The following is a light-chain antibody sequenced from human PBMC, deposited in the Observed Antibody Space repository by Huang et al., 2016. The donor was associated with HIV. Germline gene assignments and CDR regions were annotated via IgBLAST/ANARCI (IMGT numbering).Light chain of an antibody. CDR2: DAS. CDR1: HDISNY. V-gene: IGKV1-33*01. J-gene: IGKJ4*01. Sequence: DIQMTQSPSSLSASVGDRVTITCQASHDISNYFNWYQQQPGKAPKLLIYDASNLETGVPSRFSGSGSGTDFTFTISSLQPEDIATYYCQQYDNLPRFGGGTKVEIK. CDR3: QQYDNLPR.